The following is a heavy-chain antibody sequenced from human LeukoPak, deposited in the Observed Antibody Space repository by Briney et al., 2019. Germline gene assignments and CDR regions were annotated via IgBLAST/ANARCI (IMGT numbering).Heavy chain of an antibody. Sequence: GGSLRLSCAASGFTFTSFAMSWVRQAPGEGLEWVSVISGSGDSKHYADSVKGRFTISRDNSKNTLYLQMSSLRADDTAVYYCAKNFYGSGNYYNGIDYWGQGTLVAVSS. CDR1: GFTFTSFA. CDR3: AKNFYGSGNYYNGIDY. J-gene: IGHJ4*02. CDR2: ISGSGDSK. D-gene: IGHD3-10*01. V-gene: IGHV3-23*01.